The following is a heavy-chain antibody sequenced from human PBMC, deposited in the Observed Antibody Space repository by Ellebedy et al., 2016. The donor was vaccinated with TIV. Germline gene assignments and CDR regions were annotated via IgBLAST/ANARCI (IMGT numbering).Heavy chain of an antibody. Sequence: KVSCKGSGYRFTSYWIGWVRQMPGKGLDWMGIIYPGDSDTRYSPSFQGQVTISADKSISTAYLQWSSLKASDTAMYYCARSDSSGYEFDYWGQGTLVTVSS. V-gene: IGHV5-51*01. J-gene: IGHJ4*02. D-gene: IGHD3-22*01. CDR1: GYRFTSYW. CDR3: ARSDSSGYEFDY. CDR2: IYPGDSDT.